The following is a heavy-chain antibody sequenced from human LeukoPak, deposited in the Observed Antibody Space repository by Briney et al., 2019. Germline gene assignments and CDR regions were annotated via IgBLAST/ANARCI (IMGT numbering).Heavy chain of an antibody. V-gene: IGHV4-4*07. J-gene: IGHJ4*02. CDR1: GGSISSYY. Sequence: PSETLSLTCTVSGGSISSYYWSWIRQPAGKGLEWIGRIYTTGSTNYNPSLKSRVTMSVDTSKNQFSLKMSSVTAADTAVYYCAGGIGVDGAGIFDYWGQGTLVTVSS. CDR2: IYTTGST. CDR3: AGGIGVDGAGIFDY. D-gene: IGHD3-10*01.